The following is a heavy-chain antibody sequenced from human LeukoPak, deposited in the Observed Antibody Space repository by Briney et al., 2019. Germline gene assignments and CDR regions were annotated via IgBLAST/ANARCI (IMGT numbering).Heavy chain of an antibody. Sequence: PGGSLRLSCAAPGFTFDDYGMSWVRQAPGKGLEWVSGINWNGGSTGYADSVKGRFTISRDNAKNSLYLQMNSLRAEDTALYYCARFLGGYDSSGPYYFDYWGQGTLVTVSS. V-gene: IGHV3-20*04. D-gene: IGHD3-22*01. CDR3: ARFLGGYDSSGPYYFDY. CDR1: GFTFDDYG. CDR2: INWNGGST. J-gene: IGHJ4*02.